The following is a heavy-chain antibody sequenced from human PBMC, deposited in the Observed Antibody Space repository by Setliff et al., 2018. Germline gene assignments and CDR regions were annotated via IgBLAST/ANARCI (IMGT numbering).Heavy chain of an antibody. J-gene: IGHJ6*03. D-gene: IGHD2-15*01. CDR2: IYTTWST. CDR3: ARMRGFVYMDV. Sequence: SETLSLTCSVSGGSISPYDWTWIRQPPGKKLEWIGLIYTTWSTNYNPSLRTRDSISLGTSKSQLFLKLNSLTAAATAVYYCARMRGFVYMDVWGKGTPVTVSS. V-gene: IGHV4-4*08. CDR1: GGSISPYD.